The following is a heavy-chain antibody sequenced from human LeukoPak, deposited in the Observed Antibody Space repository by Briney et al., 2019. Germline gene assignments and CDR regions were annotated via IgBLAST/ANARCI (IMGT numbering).Heavy chain of an antibody. V-gene: IGHV4-59*01. CDR1: GGSISSYY. J-gene: IGHJ6*03. D-gene: IGHD7-27*01. CDR2: IYSSGGT. CDR3: ARLVATGIYYYYYMDV. Sequence: KASETLSLTCTVSGGSISSYYWGWIRQPTGKGLEWVGYIYSSGGTIYNPSLKSRVTISVDTSKNQFSLRLSSVTAADAAVYYCARLVATGIYYYYYMDVWGKGTTVTVSS.